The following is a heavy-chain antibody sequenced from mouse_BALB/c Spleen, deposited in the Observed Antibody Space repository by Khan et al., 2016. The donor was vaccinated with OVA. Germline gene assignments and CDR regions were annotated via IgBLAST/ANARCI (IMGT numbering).Heavy chain of an antibody. D-gene: IGHD2-10*01. V-gene: IGHV9-3-1*01. CDR1: GYTFTSYG. CDR3: ARPPYFSYTLDY. Sequence: QIQLVQSGPELKKPGETVKLSCKASGYTFTSYGMNWVQQSPGKALRWMGWINTYTGEPTYTDDFKGRFAFSLETSASTAYLQINNLKNEDTATYFCARPPYFSYTLDYWGQGTSVTVSS. J-gene: IGHJ4*01. CDR2: INTYTGEP.